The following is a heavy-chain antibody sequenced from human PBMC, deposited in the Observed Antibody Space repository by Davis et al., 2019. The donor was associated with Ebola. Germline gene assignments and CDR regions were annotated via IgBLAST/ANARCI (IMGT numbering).Heavy chain of an antibody. CDR3: ARGLQWELRGVCFY. D-gene: IGHD1-26*01. V-gene: IGHV3-30-3*01. J-gene: IGHJ4*02. CDR2: ISYDGSNK. Sequence: GESLKISCAASGFTFSSYAMHWVRQAPGKGLAWVAVISYDGSNKYYADAVKGRFTISRDNPKNTLYLQMNSLRAEDTAVYYCARGLQWELRGVCFYWGQGTLATVSS. CDR1: GFTFSSYA.